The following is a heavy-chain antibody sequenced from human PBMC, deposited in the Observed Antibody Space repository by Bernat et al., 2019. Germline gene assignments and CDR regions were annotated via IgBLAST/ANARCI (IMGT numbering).Heavy chain of an antibody. J-gene: IGHJ3*02. D-gene: IGHD6-19*01. CDR3: ARAIKFVIAVAEAPDVFD. CDR2: ISAYNGNT. CDR1: TSYG. Sequence: TSYGISWVRQAPGQGLEWMGWISAYNGNTNYAQRLQGRVTMTTDTSTSTAYMELRSLRSADTAVYYCARAIKFVIAVAEAPDVFD. V-gene: IGHV1-18*01.